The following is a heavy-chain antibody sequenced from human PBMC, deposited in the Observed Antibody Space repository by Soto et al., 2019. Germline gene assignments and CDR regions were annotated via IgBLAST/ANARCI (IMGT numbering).Heavy chain of an antibody. V-gene: IGHV1-18*01. J-gene: IGHJ4*02. CDR1: GYTFTSYG. CDR2: ISAYNGNT. Sequence: ASVKVSCKASGYTFTSYGISWVRQAPGQGLEWMGWISAYNGNTNYAQKLQGRVTMTTDTSTSTAYMELRSLRSDDTAVYYCARDYWDIVRSGREDYFDYWGQGTLVTVSS. CDR3: ARDYWDIVRSGREDYFDY. D-gene: IGHD5-12*01.